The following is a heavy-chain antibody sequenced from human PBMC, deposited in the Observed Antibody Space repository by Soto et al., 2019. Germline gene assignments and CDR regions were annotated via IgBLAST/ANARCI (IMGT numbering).Heavy chain of an antibody. J-gene: IGHJ4*02. CDR1: GGSISSGGYY. CDR3: GGSSSVFYFDY. Sequence: SETLSLTCTVSGGSISSGGYYWSWIRQHPGKGLEWIGYIYYSGSTYYNPSLKSRVTISVDTSKNQFSLKLSSVTAADTAVYYCGGSSSVFYFDYWGQGTLVTVSS. V-gene: IGHV4-31*03. CDR2: IYYSGST. D-gene: IGHD6-6*01.